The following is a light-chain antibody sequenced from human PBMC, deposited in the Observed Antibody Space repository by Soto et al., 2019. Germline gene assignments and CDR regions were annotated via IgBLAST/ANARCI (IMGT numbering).Light chain of an antibody. CDR3: QHRSDSIT. CDR2: DAS. J-gene: IGKJ5*01. V-gene: IGKV3-11*01. CDR1: HSVTPH. Sequence: EIVLTQSPDTLSLSPGERANLSCWASHSVTPHLAWFKHRPGQTPRLLIYDASTRAPGIPARFSGRGSGADFTLTIRSLEPEEFAVDDCQHRSDSITFGQGTRLEIK.